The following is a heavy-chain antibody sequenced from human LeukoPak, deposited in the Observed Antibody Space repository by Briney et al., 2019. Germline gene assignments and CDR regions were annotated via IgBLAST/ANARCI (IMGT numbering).Heavy chain of an antibody. CDR3: AKDIKRTLVATTPFDY. Sequence: PGGSLRLSCAASGFTFSSYAMSWVRQAPGKGLEWVSGISWNSGTIGYADSVKGRFTISRDNAKNSLYLQMNSLRAEDTAFYYCAKDIKRTLVATTPFDYWGQGTLVTVSS. CDR2: ISWNSGTI. D-gene: IGHD5-12*01. V-gene: IGHV3-9*01. CDR1: GFTFSSYA. J-gene: IGHJ4*02.